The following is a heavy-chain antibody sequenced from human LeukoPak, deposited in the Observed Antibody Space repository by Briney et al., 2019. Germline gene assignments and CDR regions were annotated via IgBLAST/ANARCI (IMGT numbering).Heavy chain of an antibody. CDR3: ASWGSSGYPYYFDY. Sequence: SETLSLTCAVYGGSFSGYYWSWIRQPPGKGLEWIGEINHSGSTNYNPSLKSRVTISVDTSKNQFSLKLSSVTAEDTAVYYCASWGSSGYPYYFDYWGQGTLVTVSS. J-gene: IGHJ4*02. D-gene: IGHD3-22*01. V-gene: IGHV4-34*01. CDR2: INHSGST. CDR1: GGSFSGYY.